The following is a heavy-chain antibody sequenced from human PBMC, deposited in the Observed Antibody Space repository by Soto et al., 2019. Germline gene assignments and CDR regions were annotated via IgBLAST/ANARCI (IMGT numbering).Heavy chain of an antibody. CDR3: ATMAVQPTFDY. CDR1: GFTFSSYW. J-gene: IGHJ4*02. Sequence: EVQLVESGGGLVQAGGSLRLSCAASGFTFSSYWMSWVRQVPGKGLEWVANIKQDGSDKYYMDSVKGRFTISRDNAKNSLYLQMNSLRVEDTAVYYCATMAVQPTFDYWGQGTLVTVSS. D-gene: IGHD6-19*01. CDR2: IKQDGSDK. V-gene: IGHV3-7*03.